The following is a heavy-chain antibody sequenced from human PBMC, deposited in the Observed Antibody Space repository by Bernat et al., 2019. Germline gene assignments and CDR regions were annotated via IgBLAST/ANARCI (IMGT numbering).Heavy chain of an antibody. Sequence: EVQLVESGGGLVQPGGSLRLSCAASGFTVSSNYMSWVRQAPGKGLEWVSSISGSGDSAYYADSVKGRLTISRDNSKNTVYLQMNSLRAEDTAVYYCAKPYYDIWSGYSPWGQGTLVTVSS. V-gene: IGHV3-23*04. CDR1: GFTVSSNY. J-gene: IGHJ5*02. CDR3: AKPYYDIWSGYSP. CDR2: ISGSGDSA. D-gene: IGHD3-3*01.